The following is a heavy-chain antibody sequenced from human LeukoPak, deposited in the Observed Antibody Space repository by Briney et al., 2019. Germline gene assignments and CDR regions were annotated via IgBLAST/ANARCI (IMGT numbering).Heavy chain of an antibody. CDR3: ATSYSGYDRIGTTFDY. Sequence: GGSLRLSCAASGFTFSSYSMNWFRQAPGKGLEWVSSISSSSSYIYYADSVKGRFTISRDNAKNSLYLQMNSLRAEDTAVYYCATSYSGYDRIGTTFDYWGQGTLVTVTS. CDR1: GFTFSSYS. D-gene: IGHD5-12*01. V-gene: IGHV3-21*01. CDR2: ISSSSSYI. J-gene: IGHJ4*02.